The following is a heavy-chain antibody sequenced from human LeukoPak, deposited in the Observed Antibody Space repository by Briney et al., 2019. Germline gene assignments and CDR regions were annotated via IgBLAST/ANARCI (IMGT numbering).Heavy chain of an antibody. J-gene: IGHJ3*02. CDR1: GFTFDDYA. D-gene: IGHD1-26*01. CDR2: ISWDGGST. CDR3: AKGSGSYYERPADAFDI. V-gene: IGHV3-43D*03. Sequence: GGSLRLSCAASGFTFDDYAMHWVRQAPGKGLEWVSLISWDGGSTYYADSVKGRFTISRDNSKNSLYLQMNSLRAEDTALYYCAKGSGSYYERPADAFDIWGQGTMVTVSS.